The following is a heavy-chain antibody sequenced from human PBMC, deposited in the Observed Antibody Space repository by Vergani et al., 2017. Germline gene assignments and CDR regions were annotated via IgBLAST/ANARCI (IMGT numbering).Heavy chain of an antibody. CDR3: DTDYHDY. CDR1: GITFKNAW. D-gene: IGHD2-8*02. V-gene: IGHV3-15*01. J-gene: IGHJ4*02. Sequence: EVQVVESGGGLIKPGGSLRLSCVVSGITFKNAWINWVRQAPGKGLEWIGRIRSKNDGGTADYAAPLKGRFTISRDDSKDSAFLLVNNLKTEDTAVYFCDTDYHDYWLQGSMGTVCS. CDR2: IRSKNDGGTA.